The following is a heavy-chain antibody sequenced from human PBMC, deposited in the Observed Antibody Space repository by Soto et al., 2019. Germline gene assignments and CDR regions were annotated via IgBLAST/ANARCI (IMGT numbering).Heavy chain of an antibody. Sequence: QVQLVQSGAEVKKPGASLKVSCKASGYRFTGYGLHWVRQAPGQGPQWMGRINPKSGATDYAQKFQGRVNMTREMSTNTAYLELSGLRSDDTADDTAVYYCAKSNYGGDDYFQYGLDVWGQGTTVAVS. CDR1: GYRFTGYG. D-gene: IGHD2-21*02. V-gene: IGHV1-2*06. J-gene: IGHJ6*02. CDR2: INPKSGAT. CDR3: VYYCAKSNYGGDDYFQYGLDV.